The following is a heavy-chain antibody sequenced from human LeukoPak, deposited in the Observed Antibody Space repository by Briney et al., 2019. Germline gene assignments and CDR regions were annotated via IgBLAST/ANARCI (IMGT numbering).Heavy chain of an antibody. V-gene: IGHV4-34*01. D-gene: IGHD1-26*01. CDR3: ARRGSSIVGATALDY. CDR1: GGSFSGYY. Sequence: KLSETLSLTCAVYGGSFSGYYWSWIRQPPGKGLEWIGEINHSGSTNYNPSLKSRVTISVDTSKNQFSLRLSSVTAADTAVYYCARRGSSIVGATALDYWGQGTLVTVSS. CDR2: INHSGST. J-gene: IGHJ4*02.